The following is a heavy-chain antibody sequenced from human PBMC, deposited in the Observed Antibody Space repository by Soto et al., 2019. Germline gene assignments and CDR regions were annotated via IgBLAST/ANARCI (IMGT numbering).Heavy chain of an antibody. CDR1: GGTFSSYA. J-gene: IGHJ4*02. CDR2: IIPIFGTA. CDR3: ARAREIQDIVVVPAALGPFDC. V-gene: IGHV1-69*13. D-gene: IGHD2-2*01. Sequence: ASVKVSCKASGGTFSSYAISWVRQAPGQGLEWMGGIIPIFGTANYAQKFQGRVTITADESTSTAYMELSSLRSEDTAVYYCARAREIQDIVVVPAALGPFDCWGQGTLVTSPQ.